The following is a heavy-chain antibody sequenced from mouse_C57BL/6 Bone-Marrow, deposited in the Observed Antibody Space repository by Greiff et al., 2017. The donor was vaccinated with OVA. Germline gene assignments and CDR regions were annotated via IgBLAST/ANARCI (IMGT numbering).Heavy chain of an antibody. CDR3: TTTVAAYFDV. CDR1: GFNIKDDY. V-gene: IGHV14-4*01. Sequence: DVQLQESGAELVRPGASVKLSCTASGFNIKDDYMHWVKQRPEQGLEWIGWIDPENGDTEYASKFQGKATITADTSSNTAYLQLSSLTSEDTAVYYCTTTVAAYFDVWGTGTTVTVSS. D-gene: IGHD1-1*01. CDR2: IDPENGDT. J-gene: IGHJ1*03.